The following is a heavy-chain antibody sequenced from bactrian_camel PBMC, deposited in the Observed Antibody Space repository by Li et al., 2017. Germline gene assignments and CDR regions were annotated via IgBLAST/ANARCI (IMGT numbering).Heavy chain of an antibody. CDR2: IDSAGST. CDR3: AANLGVFIQCANFRY. J-gene: IGHJ6*01. Sequence: QVQLVESGGGLVQAGGSLRLSCAVSGFTASSYCMGWFRQAPGKEREGVATIDSAGSTSYADSVKGRFTISKDNAKNTLYLQMNSLKPEDTAMYYCAANLGVFIQCANFRYWGQGTQVTVS. D-gene: IGHD3*01. V-gene: IGHV3S24*01. CDR1: GFTASSYC.